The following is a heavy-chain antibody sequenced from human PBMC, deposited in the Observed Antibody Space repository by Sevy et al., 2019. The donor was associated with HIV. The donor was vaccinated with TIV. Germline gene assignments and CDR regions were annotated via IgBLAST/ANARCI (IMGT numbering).Heavy chain of an antibody. CDR1: GFTFDDYA. V-gene: IGHV3-49*03. D-gene: IGHD5-12*01. CDR2: ITRNSYEAYGGTT. J-gene: IGHJ4*02. Sequence: GVLRLSCTASGFTFDDYAMSWFRQAPGKGLEWVAFITRNSYEAYGGTTEYAASVKGRFIISRDDSKSIAYLQMNSLKTEDTAVYYCSRGLATADTPEYYFDSWGQGTLVTVSS. CDR3: SRGLATADTPEYYFDS.